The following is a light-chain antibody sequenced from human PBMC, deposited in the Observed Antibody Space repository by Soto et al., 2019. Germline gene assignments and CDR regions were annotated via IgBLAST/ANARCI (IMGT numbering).Light chain of an antibody. J-gene: IGKJ1*01. Sequence: DIPMTQSPSTLSASVGDRVTITCRASQSISSWLAWYQQKPGKAPKLLIYKASSLESGVPSRFSGSGSRTEFTLTICSLQPYDFATYYCQQYNSYPWTFGQGTKLEIK. CDR2: KAS. V-gene: IGKV1-5*03. CDR1: QSISSW. CDR3: QQYNSYPWT.